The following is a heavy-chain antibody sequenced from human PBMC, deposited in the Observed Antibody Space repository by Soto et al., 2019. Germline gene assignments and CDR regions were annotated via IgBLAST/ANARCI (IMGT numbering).Heavy chain of an antibody. J-gene: IGHJ4*02. D-gene: IGHD3-10*01. CDR1: GGSLSAYF. CDR3: ARDGYDGSGSPYPAY. CDR2: IYYLGST. Sequence: PSEALSLTCSVSGGSLSAYFWSWIRQSPGKGPEWIGYIYYLGSTDYNPSLKSRVTISVDTSKRQFSLRLTSVTAADTAVYYCARDGYDGSGSPYPAYWGPGTQVTVS. V-gene: IGHV4-59*01.